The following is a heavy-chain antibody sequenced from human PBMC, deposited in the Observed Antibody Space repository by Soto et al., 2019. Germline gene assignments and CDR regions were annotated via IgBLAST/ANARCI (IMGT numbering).Heavy chain of an antibody. Sequence: GGSLRLSCAASGFTFNTHAMTWVRQAPGKGLEWVSTISGSGGSTYYADPMKGRFTISRDNSRSTLHLQMNSLRPDDTAVYYCARDLTPVTTYWFDPWGQGTQVTVSS. J-gene: IGHJ5*02. CDR2: ISGSGGST. D-gene: IGHD4-17*01. CDR3: ARDLTPVTTYWFDP. V-gene: IGHV3-23*01. CDR1: GFTFNTHA.